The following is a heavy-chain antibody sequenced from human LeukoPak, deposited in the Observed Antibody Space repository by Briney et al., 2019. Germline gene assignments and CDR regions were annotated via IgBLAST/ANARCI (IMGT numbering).Heavy chain of an antibody. CDR1: GGSVSSYY. Sequence: SETLSLTCTVSGGSVSSYYWSWIRQPPGKGLEWIGYIFYSGSTNCNPSLKSRVTISVDTSKNQFSLKLTSVTAADTAVYYCARDRDSSGYYDYWGQGTLVTVSS. J-gene: IGHJ4*02. D-gene: IGHD3-22*01. CDR3: ARDRDSSGYYDY. CDR2: IFYSGST. V-gene: IGHV4-59*02.